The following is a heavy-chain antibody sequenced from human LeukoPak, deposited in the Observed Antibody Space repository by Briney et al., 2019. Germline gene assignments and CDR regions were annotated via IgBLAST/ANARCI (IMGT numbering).Heavy chain of an antibody. CDR3: AREGSVDAFDI. D-gene: IGHD6-6*01. J-gene: IGHJ3*02. Sequence: TGGSLRLSCAASGFTFSSYSMNWVRQAPGKGLEWVSSISSSSNYIYYADSVKGRFTISRDNSKNTLYLQMNSLRAEDTAVYYCAREGSVDAFDIWGQGTMVTVSS. CDR2: ISSSSNYI. CDR1: GFTFSSYS. V-gene: IGHV3-21*01.